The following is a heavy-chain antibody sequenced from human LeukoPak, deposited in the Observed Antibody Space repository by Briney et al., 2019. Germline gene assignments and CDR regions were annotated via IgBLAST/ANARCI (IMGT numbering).Heavy chain of an antibody. Sequence: PGGSLILSCTASGFTFGDYALTWVRQAPGKGLEWLGFIRSKTYGGTTELAASVEGRFTISRDDSKSIAYLQMNSLKTEDTAVYYCTRSEYTYYYDGSGYLIDYWGQGTLVTVSS. CDR1: GFTFGDYA. CDR3: TRSEYTYYYDGSGYLIDY. V-gene: IGHV3-49*04. CDR2: IRSKTYGGTT. D-gene: IGHD3-22*01. J-gene: IGHJ4*02.